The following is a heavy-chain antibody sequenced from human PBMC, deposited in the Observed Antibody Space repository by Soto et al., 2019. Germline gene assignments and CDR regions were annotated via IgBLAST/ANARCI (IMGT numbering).Heavy chain of an antibody. J-gene: IGHJ2*01. D-gene: IGHD6-25*01. CDR1: GGSISSYY. CDR3: ARRTSGFYRYFDL. CDR2: IYYSGST. Sequence: QVQLQESGPGLVKPSETLSLTCTVSGGSISSYYWSWIRQPPGKGLEWIGYIYYSGSTNYNPSLKSRVTISVDTSKNQFSLKLSSVTAADTAVYYCARRTSGFYRYFDLWGRGTLVTVSS. V-gene: IGHV4-59*08.